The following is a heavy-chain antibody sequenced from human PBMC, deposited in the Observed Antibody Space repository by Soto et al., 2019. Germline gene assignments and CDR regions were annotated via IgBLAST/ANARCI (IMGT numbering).Heavy chain of an antibody. V-gene: IGHV5-51*01. Sequence: PGESLKISCKGSGYSFTSYWIGWVRQMPGKGLEWMGIIYPGGSDTRYSPSFQGQVTISADKSISTAYLQWSSLKASDTAMYYCARTLGYCISTGCYYYGMDVWGQGTTVTVSS. J-gene: IGHJ6*02. CDR3: ARTLGYCISTGCYYYGMDV. D-gene: IGHD2-2*01. CDR1: GYSFTSYW. CDR2: IYPGGSDT.